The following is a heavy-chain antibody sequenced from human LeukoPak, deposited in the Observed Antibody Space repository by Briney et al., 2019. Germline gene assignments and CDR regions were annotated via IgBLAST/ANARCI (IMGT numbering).Heavy chain of an antibody. J-gene: IGHJ4*02. CDR3: ARGPSFPLYYFNS. V-gene: IGHV4-59*12. CDR2: IYHDGST. CDR1: GGSFISSY. Sequence: TSETLSLTCTVSGGSFISSYWSWIRQPPGKGLEWIGYIYHDGSTKYNPALKSRVTMSLDKSKNQFSLKLASVNVADTALYFCARGPSFPLYYFNSWGQGTLVTVSS. D-gene: IGHD6-6*01.